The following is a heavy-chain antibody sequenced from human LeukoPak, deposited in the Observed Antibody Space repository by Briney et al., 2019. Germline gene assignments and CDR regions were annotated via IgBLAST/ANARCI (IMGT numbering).Heavy chain of an antibody. J-gene: IGHJ5*02. Sequence: PSETLSLTCTVSGGSISSYYWSWIRQPAGKGLEWIGSIYHSGSTYYNPSLKSRVTISVDTSKNQFSLKLSSVTAADTAVYYCARDYGELGEHNWIDPWGQGTLVTVSS. CDR1: GGSISSYY. CDR2: IYHSGST. V-gene: IGHV4-4*07. CDR3: ARDYGELGEHNWIDP. D-gene: IGHD1-26*01.